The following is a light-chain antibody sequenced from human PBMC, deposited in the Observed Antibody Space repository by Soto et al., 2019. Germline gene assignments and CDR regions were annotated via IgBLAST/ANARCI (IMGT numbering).Light chain of an antibody. CDR2: DVS. J-gene: IGLJ1*01. CDR3: CSYTSSSTPWV. CDR1: SSEVGGYNY. V-gene: IGLV2-14*03. Sequence: QSVLTQPASVSGSPGQSITISCTGTSSEVGGYNYVSWYQQHPGKAPKFMIYDVSDRPSGVSNRFSASKSGNTASLTISGLQAEDEADYYCCSYTSSSTPWVFGTGTKVTVL.